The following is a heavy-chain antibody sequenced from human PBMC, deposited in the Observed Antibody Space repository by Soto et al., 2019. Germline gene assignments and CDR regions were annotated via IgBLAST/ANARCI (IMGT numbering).Heavy chain of an antibody. CDR3: VKCGSYPLGYFQH. D-gene: IGHD1-26*01. Sequence: SLRLSCAASGFTFDDYAMHWVRQAPGKGLEWVSGISWNSGSIGYADSVKGRFTISRDNAKNSLYLQMNSLRAEDTALYYCVKCGSYPLGYFQHWGQGTLVTVSS. CDR1: GFTFDDYA. J-gene: IGHJ1*01. CDR2: ISWNSGSI. V-gene: IGHV3-9*01.